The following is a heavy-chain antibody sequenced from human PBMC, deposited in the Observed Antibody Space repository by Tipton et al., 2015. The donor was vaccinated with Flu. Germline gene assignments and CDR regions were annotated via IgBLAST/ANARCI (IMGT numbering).Heavy chain of an antibody. V-gene: IGHV3-53*01. CDR2: IYQNGDT. J-gene: IGHJ3*01. Sequence: VQLVQSGGDLIQPGGSLRLSCAASGFSVSHYYMGWVRQAPGKGLQWVSLIYQNGDTFYADFVRGRFTISRDNSKNTLYLQINSLRAEDTALYYCAGGYGAAFDVWGRGTLVTVSS. CDR3: AGGYGAAFDV. D-gene: IGHD5-18*01. CDR1: GFSVSHYY.